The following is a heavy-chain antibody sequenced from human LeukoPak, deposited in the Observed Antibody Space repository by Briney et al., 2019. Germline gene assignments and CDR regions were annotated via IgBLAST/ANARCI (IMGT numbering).Heavy chain of an antibody. CDR2: IKQDGSEK. CDR3: SSSPDYYYGMDV. CDR1: GFTFSSYW. Sequence: GGSLRLSCAASGFTFSSYWMSWVRQAPGKGLEWVANIKQDGSEKYYVDSVKGRFTISRDNAKNSLYLQVNSLRAEDTAVYYCSSSPDYYYGMDVWGQGTTVTVSS. J-gene: IGHJ6*02. V-gene: IGHV3-7*05. D-gene: IGHD6-6*01.